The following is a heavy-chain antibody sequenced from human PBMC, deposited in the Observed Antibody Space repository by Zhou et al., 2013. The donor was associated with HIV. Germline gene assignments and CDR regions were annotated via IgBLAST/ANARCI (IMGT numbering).Heavy chain of an antibody. Sequence: QVQLEQWGAGLLKPSETLSLTCAVYGGSFSGYYWHWIRQPPGKGLEWIGEVDHSGGTNYNPSLKRRVTISVDTSKNQFSLNLNSVTAADTAVYYCTRICVSCYLDGFDIWGQGTMVSVSS. CDR3: TRICVSCYLDGFDI. CDR2: VDHSGGT. J-gene: IGHJ3*02. V-gene: IGHV4-34*01. CDR1: GGSFSGYY. D-gene: IGHD2-2*01.